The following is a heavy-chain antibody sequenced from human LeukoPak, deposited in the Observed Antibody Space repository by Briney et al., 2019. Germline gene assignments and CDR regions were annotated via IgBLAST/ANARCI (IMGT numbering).Heavy chain of an antibody. J-gene: IGHJ4*02. CDR3: ARGLLYGYCSGGSCYRGLLDY. D-gene: IGHD2-15*01. Sequence: GGSLRLSCAASGFTSSSYAMSWVRQAPGKGLEWVSALSGSGGSTYYVDSVKGRFTISRDNAKNSLYLQMNSLRAEDTAVYYCARGLLYGYCSGGSCYRGLLDYWGQGTLVTVSS. CDR1: GFTSSSYA. V-gene: IGHV3-23*01. CDR2: LSGSGGST.